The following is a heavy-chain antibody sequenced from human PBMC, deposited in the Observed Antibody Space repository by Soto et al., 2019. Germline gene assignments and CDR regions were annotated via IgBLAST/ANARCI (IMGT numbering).Heavy chain of an antibody. CDR1: GGSFSSYA. CDR2: IIPSFVTA. Sequence: QVQLVQSGEEVKKPGSSVKVSCKASGGSFSSYAFIWVRQAPGQGLECMGGIIPSFVTANYAQRFQGRVTISADESTTTVYKDLRRLRSEDTAVYYCARGSSSTVGPTGWFDPWGQGTLVTVSS. D-gene: IGHD1-26*01. J-gene: IGHJ5*02. CDR3: ARGSSSTVGPTGWFDP. V-gene: IGHV1-69*01.